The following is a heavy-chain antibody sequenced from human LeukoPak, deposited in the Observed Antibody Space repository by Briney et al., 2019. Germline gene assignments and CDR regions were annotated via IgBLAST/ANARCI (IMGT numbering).Heavy chain of an antibody. CDR1: GGSINSTSYY. D-gene: IGHD2-15*01. CDR2: IYYSGTT. J-gene: IGHJ4*02. Sequence: KSSETLSLTCTVSGGSINSTSYYWGWVRQPPGKGLEWIRSIYYSGTTYNHPSLPSRVTMSVDTSKNQFPLKLSSVTAADTAVYYCARHKLTYYFDSWGQGTLVTVSS. CDR3: ARHKLTYYFDS. V-gene: IGHV4-39*01.